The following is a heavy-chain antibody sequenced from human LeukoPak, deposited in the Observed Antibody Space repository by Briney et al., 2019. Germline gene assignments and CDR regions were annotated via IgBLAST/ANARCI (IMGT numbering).Heavy chain of an antibody. J-gene: IGHJ5*02. Sequence: GGSLRLSCGASGLTFSSYSMNWVRQAPGKGLEWVSYISSDSGARYYADSVKGRFTISRDNAKNSLYLQMNSLRAEDTAVYYCARVTQPAFDPWGQGTLVTVSS. CDR2: ISSDSGAR. D-gene: IGHD2-2*01. V-gene: IGHV3-48*01. CDR3: ARVTQPAFDP. CDR1: GLTFSSYS.